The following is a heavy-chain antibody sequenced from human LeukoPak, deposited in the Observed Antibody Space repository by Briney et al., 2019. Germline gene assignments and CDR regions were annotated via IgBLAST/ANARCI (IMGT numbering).Heavy chain of an antibody. J-gene: IGHJ4*02. D-gene: IGHD2-2*01. CDR2: IKSKTDGGTT. V-gene: IGHV3-15*01. Sequence: GGSLRLSCAASGFTFSNAWMSWVRQAPVKGLEWVGRIKSKTDGGTTDYAAPVKGRFTISRDDSKNTLYLQMNSLKTEDTAVYYCARGDTSLVVPAAPFDYWGQGTLVTVSS. CDR3: ARGDTSLVVPAAPFDY. CDR1: GFTFSNAW.